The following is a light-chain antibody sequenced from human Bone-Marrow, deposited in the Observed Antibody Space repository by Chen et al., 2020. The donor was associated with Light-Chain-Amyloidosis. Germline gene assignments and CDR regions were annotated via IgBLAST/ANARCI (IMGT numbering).Light chain of an antibody. J-gene: IGLJ2*01. V-gene: IGLV3-25*03. CDR1: DLPTKY. CDR2: RDT. Sequence: SYELTQPPSASVSPGQTARVTCSGDDLPTKYAYWYQQKPGQAPVLVIHRDTERPSGNSERFSGASSGTTATLTISGVQAEDEADYHCQSADSSGTYEVIFGGGTKLTVL. CDR3: QSADSSGTYEVI.